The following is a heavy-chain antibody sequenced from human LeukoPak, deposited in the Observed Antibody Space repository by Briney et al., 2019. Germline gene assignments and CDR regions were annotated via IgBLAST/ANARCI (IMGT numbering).Heavy chain of an antibody. J-gene: IGHJ4*02. D-gene: IGHD3-22*01. CDR1: GYPFINYY. CDR3: ATGRSNSGYYHFDF. V-gene: IGHV1-2*06. Sequence: ASVKVSCKASGYPFINYYIHWVRQAPGQGLEWMGRINPNSGGANYAQMSRGRVIMTADTSINTAYMELTWLTSAGTALYYCATGRSNSGYYHFDFWGQGTLVTVSS. CDR2: INPNSGGA.